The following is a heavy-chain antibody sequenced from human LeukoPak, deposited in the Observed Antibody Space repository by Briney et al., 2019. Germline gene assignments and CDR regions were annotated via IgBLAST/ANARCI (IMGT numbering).Heavy chain of an antibody. J-gene: IGHJ4*02. CDR3: ARGDWLPLPYAFDH. Sequence: GGSLRLSCAASGFTFSSYSMTWVRQAPGKGLEWVSSISTSSHYIYYADSMKGRFTISRDNAKNSLYLQMNSLRAEDTAVYYRARGDWLPLPYAFDHWGQGTLVTVSS. D-gene: IGHD5-12*01. CDR2: ISTSSHYI. CDR1: GFTFSSYS. V-gene: IGHV3-21*01.